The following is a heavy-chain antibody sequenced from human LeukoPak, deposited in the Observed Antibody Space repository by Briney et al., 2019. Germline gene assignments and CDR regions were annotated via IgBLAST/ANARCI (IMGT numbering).Heavy chain of an antibody. J-gene: IGHJ6*02. Sequence: PSETLSLTCTVSGGSISSYYWSWIRQPAGKGLEWIGRIYTSGSTNYNPSLKSRVTMSVDTSKNQFSLKLSSVTAADTAVYYCARGPPSGYCSSTSCYTGNYYYYGMDVWGQGTTVAVSS. D-gene: IGHD2-2*02. CDR3: ARGPPSGYCSSTSCYTGNYYYYGMDV. CDR1: GGSISSYY. V-gene: IGHV4-4*07. CDR2: IYTSGST.